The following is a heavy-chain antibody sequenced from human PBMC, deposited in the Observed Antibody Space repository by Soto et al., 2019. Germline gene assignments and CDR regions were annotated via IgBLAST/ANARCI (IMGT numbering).Heavy chain of an antibody. Sequence: GGSLRLSCAASGFTFSDYSVHWARQSPAKGLEWVAVISYDGTIKYYADSVKGRSTIPRDNSKSTLYLQVDSLGAEDSAVYYCARGKYNYAQRNVLDVWGQGTTVTVSS. CDR3: ARGKYNYAQRNVLDV. V-gene: IGHV3-30-3*01. CDR1: GFTFSDYS. CDR2: ISYDGTIK. D-gene: IGHD1-1*01. J-gene: IGHJ6*02.